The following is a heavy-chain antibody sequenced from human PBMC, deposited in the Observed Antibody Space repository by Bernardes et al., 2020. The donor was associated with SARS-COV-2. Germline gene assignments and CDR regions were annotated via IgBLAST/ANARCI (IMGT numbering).Heavy chain of an antibody. Sequence: SEPLSLTCTVSGGSISSSNYYWGWLRQPPGKGLEWIGSIYSGGSSYYNPSPQSRVRESVATSKNQFSLRLSFVTAADTAVYYCAGSSCGIDCYIGGLRSLDYGMDVWGQGTTVTVSS. CDR1: GGSISSSNYY. CDR3: AGSSCGIDCYIGGLRSLDYGMDV. J-gene: IGHJ6*02. D-gene: IGHD2-21*02. V-gene: IGHV4-39*01. CDR2: IYSGGSS.